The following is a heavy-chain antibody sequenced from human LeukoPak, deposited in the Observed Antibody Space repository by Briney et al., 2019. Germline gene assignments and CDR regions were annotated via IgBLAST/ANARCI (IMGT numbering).Heavy chain of an antibody. CDR2: INPNSGGT. CDR1: GYTFTGYY. V-gene: IGHV1-2*02. Sequence: ASVKVSCKASGYTFTGYYLHWVRQAPGQGLEWMGWINPNSGGTNYAQKCQGRVTMTRDTSISTAYMELSRLRSDDTAVYYCARVNPRYDFWSCEFDFWGQGTLVTVSS. CDR3: ARVNPRYDFWSCEFDF. J-gene: IGHJ4*02. D-gene: IGHD3-3*01.